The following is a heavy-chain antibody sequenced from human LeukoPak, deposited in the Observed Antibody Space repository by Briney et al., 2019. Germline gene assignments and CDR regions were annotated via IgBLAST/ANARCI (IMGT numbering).Heavy chain of an antibody. CDR1: GFTFSSYS. Sequence: GGSLRLSCAASGFTFSSYSMNWVRQAPGKGLEWVSSISSSSSYIYYADSVKGRFTISRDNAKNSLYLQMNSLRAEDTAVYYCARDKPRGYYDSSGYYRYYYYYYMDVWGKGTTVTVSS. J-gene: IGHJ6*03. D-gene: IGHD3-22*01. CDR3: ARDKPRGYYDSSGYYRYYYYYYMDV. V-gene: IGHV3-21*01. CDR2: ISSSSSYI.